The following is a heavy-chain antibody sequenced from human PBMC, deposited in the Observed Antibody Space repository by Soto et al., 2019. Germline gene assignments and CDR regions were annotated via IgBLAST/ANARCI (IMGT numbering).Heavy chain of an antibody. CDR2: IYYSGST. Sequence: SETLSLTCTVSGGSISSGGYYWSWIRQHPGKGLEWIGYIYYSGSTYYNPSLKSRVTISVDTSKNQFSLKLSSVTAADTAVYYCAVYDSSGGDNWFDPWGQGTLVTVSS. V-gene: IGHV4-31*03. CDR1: GGSISSGGYY. CDR3: AVYDSSGGDNWFDP. J-gene: IGHJ5*02. D-gene: IGHD3-22*01.